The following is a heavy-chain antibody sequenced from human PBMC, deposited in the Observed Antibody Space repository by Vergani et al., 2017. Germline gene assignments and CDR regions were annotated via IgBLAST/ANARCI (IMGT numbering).Heavy chain of an antibody. CDR1: GFSLRSARMG. J-gene: IGHJ5*02. CDR3: ALYGYCSSTSCRSMVVFDP. Sequence: QVTLKESGPVLVKPTETLTLTCTVSGFSLRSARMGVSWIRQPPGKALEWLGHTFPNDEKSYSTSLKSRLTISKDTSKSQVVLTMTNMDPVDTATYYCALYGYCSSTSCRSMVVFDPWGQGTLVTVSS. V-gene: IGHV2-26*01. CDR2: TFPNDEK. D-gene: IGHD2-2*03.